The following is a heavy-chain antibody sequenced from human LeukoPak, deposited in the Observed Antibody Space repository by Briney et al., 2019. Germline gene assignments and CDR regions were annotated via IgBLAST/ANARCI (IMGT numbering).Heavy chain of an antibody. J-gene: IGHJ4*02. CDR3: ASFTAGTRGAFDY. CDR2: ISSSSNYT. CDR1: GFTFSDYY. D-gene: IGHD6-19*01. Sequence: GGSLRLSCAASGFTFSDYYMSWIRQAPGKGLEWVSYISSSSNYTNYADSVKGRFTISRDNAKNSLYLQMNSLRAEDTAVYYCASFTAGTRGAFDYWGQGTLVTVSS. V-gene: IGHV3-11*06.